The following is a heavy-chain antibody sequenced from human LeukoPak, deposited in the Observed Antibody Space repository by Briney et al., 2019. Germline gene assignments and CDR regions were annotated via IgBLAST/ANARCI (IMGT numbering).Heavy chain of an antibody. CDR3: ATPGGDLYSYGGGDVTRVARRFDY. D-gene: IGHD5-18*01. Sequence: SETLSLTCTVSGGSISSSGYYWSWIRQPPGKGLEWNGEINHSGSTNYSPSLKSRVTIAVDTAKNQFSLKLSAVTAADTAVYYCATPGGDLYSYGGGDVTRVARRFDYCGQGTLVTVSS. V-gene: IGHV4-39*07. CDR2: INHSGST. J-gene: IGHJ4*02. CDR1: GGSISSSGYY.